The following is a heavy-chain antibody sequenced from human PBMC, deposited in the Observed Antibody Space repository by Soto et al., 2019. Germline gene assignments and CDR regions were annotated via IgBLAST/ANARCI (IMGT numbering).Heavy chain of an antibody. D-gene: IGHD2-15*01. CDR3: ARGGYCSGGSCYLNWFDP. V-gene: IGHV4-59*01. CDR1: GGSINNYY. Sequence: SETLSLTCTVSGGSINNYYLSWIRQSPGKGLEWIGYIYYSGTTNYNPSLKSRVTISIDRSENQFSLKVSSVTAADTAVYYCARGGYCSGGSCYLNWFDPWGQGTLVTVSS. J-gene: IGHJ5*02. CDR2: IYYSGTT.